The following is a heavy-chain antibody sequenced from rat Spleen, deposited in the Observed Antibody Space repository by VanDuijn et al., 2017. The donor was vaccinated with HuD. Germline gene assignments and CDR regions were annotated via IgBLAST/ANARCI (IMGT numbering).Heavy chain of an antibody. CDR3: AKDMSRTIAARSYSYFDF. CDR2: ISPTGGSYT. V-gene: IGHV5-27*01. CDR1: GFPFSDHY. J-gene: IGHJ1*01. D-gene: IGHD1-2*01. Sequence: EVQLVASGGGLVQPGRSLKLSCAASGFPFSDHYMASVRPAPTKALEWVASISPTGGSYTYYPYSVKGRFTISRDNAKTTLYLQMDSLRSEDTATYYCAKDMSRTIAARSYSYFDFWGPGTVVTVSS.